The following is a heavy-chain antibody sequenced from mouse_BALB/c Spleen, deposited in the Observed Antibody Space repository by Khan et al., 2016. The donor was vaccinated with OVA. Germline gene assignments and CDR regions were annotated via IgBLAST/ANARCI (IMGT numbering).Heavy chain of an antibody. CDR3: ARGGSSGPAWFAY. CDR2: IRYDGDS. Sequence: EVQLQESRPGLVKPSQSLSLTCSVTGYSITSGYFWNWIRQFPGNKLEWMGYIRYDGDSNYNPSLKNRISITRDTSKNQFFLKLNSVTPEDTATYDCARGGSSGPAWFAYWGQGTLVAVSA. D-gene: IGHD3-1*01. V-gene: IGHV3-6*02. J-gene: IGHJ3*01. CDR1: GYSITSGYF.